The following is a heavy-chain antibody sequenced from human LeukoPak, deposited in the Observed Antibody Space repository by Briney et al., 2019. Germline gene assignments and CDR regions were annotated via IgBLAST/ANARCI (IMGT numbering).Heavy chain of an antibody. V-gene: IGHV3-7*01. J-gene: IGHJ3*02. CDR1: GFTFSSYW. D-gene: IGHD1-26*01. CDR3: ARAGSYYRSDAFDI. CDR2: IKQDGSEK. Sequence: GGSLRLSCAASGFTFSSYWMSWVRQAPGKGLEWVANIKQDGSEKYYVDSVKGRFTISRDNAKNSLYLQMNSLRAEDTAVYYCARAGSYYRSDAFDIWGQGTIVTVSS.